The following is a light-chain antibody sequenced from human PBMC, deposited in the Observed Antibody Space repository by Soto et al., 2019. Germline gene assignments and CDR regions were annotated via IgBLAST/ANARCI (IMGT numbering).Light chain of an antibody. CDR3: CSYAGSSTV. V-gene: IGLV2-23*02. CDR2: EVS. Sequence: QSALTQPASVSGSPGQSITISCTGTSSDVGSYNLVSWYQQHPGKAPKLMIYEVSKRPSGVSNRFSGSKSGNTASLTISGLQAEDEADYYCCSYAGSSTVFGTRTKSPS. CDR1: SSDVGSYNL. J-gene: IGLJ1*01.